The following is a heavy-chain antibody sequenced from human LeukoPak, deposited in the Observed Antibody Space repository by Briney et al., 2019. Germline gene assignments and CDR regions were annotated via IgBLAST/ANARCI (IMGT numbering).Heavy chain of an antibody. V-gene: IGHV3-23*01. CDR3: VREDTPATANY. D-gene: IGHD2-21*02. J-gene: IGHJ4*02. Sequence: GGSLRLSCAASGFNFANHAMRWVRQTPGKGLEWVSAISGGGDITYYADSVTGRFTISRDNSKDTLFLQMHSLRPGDTAVYYCVREDTPATANYWGQGTLVTIPS. CDR2: ISGGGDIT. CDR1: GFNFANHA.